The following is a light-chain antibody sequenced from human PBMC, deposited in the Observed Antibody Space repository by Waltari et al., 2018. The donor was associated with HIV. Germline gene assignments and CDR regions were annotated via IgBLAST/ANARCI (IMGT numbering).Light chain of an antibody. Sequence: QSALTQPASVSGSPGQSLTISCPGTSSYVGGYNHVSCYQQHPAKAPKVIIYDVSNRPSGVSNRFSGSKSGNTASLTISGLQAEDEADYYCTSYTTINTYVFGTGTKVTVL. CDR2: DVS. J-gene: IGLJ1*01. CDR3: TSYTTINTYV. CDR1: SSYVGGYNH. V-gene: IGLV2-14*03.